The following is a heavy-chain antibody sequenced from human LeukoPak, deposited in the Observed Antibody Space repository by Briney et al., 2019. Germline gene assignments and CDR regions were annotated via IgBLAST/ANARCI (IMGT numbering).Heavy chain of an antibody. CDR3: ARDPQRGTFTKIDY. V-gene: IGHV3-48*03. Sequence: GGSLRLSCAASDFTFSNYEMNWVRQAPGKGLEWVSYISSSGSTIYYADSVKGRFTISRDNAKNSLYLQMNSLRAEDTAVYYCARDPQRGTFTKIDYWGQGTLVTVSS. CDR1: DFTFSNYE. J-gene: IGHJ4*02. D-gene: IGHD1-26*01. CDR2: ISSSGSTI.